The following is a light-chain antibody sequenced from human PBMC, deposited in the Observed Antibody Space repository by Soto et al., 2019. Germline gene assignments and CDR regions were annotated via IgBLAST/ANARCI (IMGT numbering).Light chain of an antibody. Sequence: ENVLTQSPGTLSLYPGERATLSCRASQSVSSSYLAWYQQKPGQAPRLLIYGASSRATGIPDRFSGSGSGTDFTLTISRLEPEDFAVYYCQQYGSSPLTFGGGTKVEVK. CDR2: GAS. CDR1: QSVSSSY. J-gene: IGKJ4*01. V-gene: IGKV3-20*01. CDR3: QQYGSSPLT.